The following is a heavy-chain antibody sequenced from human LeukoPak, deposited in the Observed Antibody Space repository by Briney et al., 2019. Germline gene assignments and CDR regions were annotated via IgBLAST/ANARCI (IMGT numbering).Heavy chain of an antibody. CDR2: LNLESGKT. D-gene: IGHD1-7*01. CDR1: GYTFTDYY. Sequence: ASVKVSCKVSGYTFTDYYMHWVRQAPGKGLAWMGLLNLESGKTLYAEKFQGRVTITADTSKDTAYMELSSLRSEDTAVYYCATAPNWNYRNWFDPWGKGTLVTVSS. V-gene: IGHV1-69-2*01. CDR3: ATAPNWNYRNWFDP. J-gene: IGHJ5*02.